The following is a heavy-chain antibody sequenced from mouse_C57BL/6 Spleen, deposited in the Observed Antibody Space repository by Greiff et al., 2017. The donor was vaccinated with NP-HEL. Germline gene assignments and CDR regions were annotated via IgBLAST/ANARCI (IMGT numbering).Heavy chain of an antibody. CDR1: GFTFSDYG. Sequence: EVKLMESGGGLVKPGGSLKLSCAASGFTFSDYGMHWVRQAPEKGLEWVAYISSGSSTIYYADTVKGRFTISRDNAKNTLFLQMTSLRSEDTAMYYCAREDYDGAWFAYWGQGTLVTVSA. CDR2: ISSGSSTI. D-gene: IGHD2-4*01. J-gene: IGHJ3*01. V-gene: IGHV5-17*01. CDR3: AREDYDGAWFAY.